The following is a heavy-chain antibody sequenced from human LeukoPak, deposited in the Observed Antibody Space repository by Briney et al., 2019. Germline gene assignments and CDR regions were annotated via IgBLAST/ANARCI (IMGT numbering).Heavy chain of an antibody. V-gene: IGHV5-51*01. CDR1: GYSFTSYW. CDR2: IYPGDSDT. CDR3: ARRGYYDFWSGYTNYYYYYMDV. J-gene: IGHJ6*03. Sequence: GESLKISCRALGYSFTSYWIGWVRQMPGKGREGRGIIYPGDSDTRYSPSFQGQVTISADKSISTAYLQWSSLKASDAAMYYCARRGYYDFWSGYTNYYYYYMDVWGKGTTVTVSS. D-gene: IGHD3-3*01.